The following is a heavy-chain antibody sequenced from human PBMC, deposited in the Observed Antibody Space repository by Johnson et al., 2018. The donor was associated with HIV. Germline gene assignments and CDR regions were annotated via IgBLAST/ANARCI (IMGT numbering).Heavy chain of an antibody. J-gene: IGHJ3*02. CDR2: IKQDGSEK. CDR1: GFTFSSYW. Sequence: VQLVESGGGLVQPGGSLRLSCAASGFTFSSYWMSWVRQAPGKGLEWVANIKQDGSEKYYVDSVKGRFTNSRDNDKNSLYLQMNSLRAEDTAVYYCAGGGFTMIVVVISPPDAFDIWGQWTMVTVSS. D-gene: IGHD3-22*01. CDR3: AGGGFTMIVVVISPPDAFDI. V-gene: IGHV3-7*05.